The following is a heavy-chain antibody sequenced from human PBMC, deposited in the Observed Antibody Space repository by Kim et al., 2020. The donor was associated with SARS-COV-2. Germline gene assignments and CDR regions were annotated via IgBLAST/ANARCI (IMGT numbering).Heavy chain of an antibody. CDR3: AKDVEIVVIPIAPRYDY. D-gene: IGHD2-2*01. CDR1: GFTSSTYG. CDR2: ISYDGSNK. Sequence: GGSLRLSCAASGFTSSTYGMHWVRQAPGKGLDWVAVISYDGSNKYYADSVKGRFTISRDNSKNTLYLQMNSLRAEDTAVYYCAKDVEIVVIPIAPRYDYWGQGTLVTVSS. V-gene: IGHV3-30*18. J-gene: IGHJ4*02.